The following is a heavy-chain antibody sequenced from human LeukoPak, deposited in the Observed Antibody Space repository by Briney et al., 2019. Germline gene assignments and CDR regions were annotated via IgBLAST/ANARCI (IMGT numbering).Heavy chain of an antibody. CDR1: GYSFTSYW. CDR2: IYPGDSDT. J-gene: IGHJ4*02. V-gene: IGHV5-51*01. D-gene: IGHD3-10*01. Sequence: GESLKISCKGSGYSFTSYWIGWVRQMPGKGLEWIGIIYPGDSDTRYSPSFQGQVTISAVKSISTAFLQWSSLQASDTAMYYCARSSAMTYNGPRDYWGQGTLVTVSS. CDR3: ARSSAMTYNGPRDY.